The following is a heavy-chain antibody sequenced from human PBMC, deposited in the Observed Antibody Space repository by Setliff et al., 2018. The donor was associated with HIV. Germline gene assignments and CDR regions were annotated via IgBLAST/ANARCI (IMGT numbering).Heavy chain of an antibody. CDR1: GYAFNSYT. Sequence: GASVKVSCKASGYAFNSYTLNWVRQATGRGLEWMGWINPNSDNTAYAQKFQGRLTMTRNTSTGTGYMELSRLTSDDTAVYYCASDVVVSAATPDDAFDIWGQGTMVTVS. J-gene: IGHJ3*02. D-gene: IGHD2-15*01. V-gene: IGHV1-8*01. CDR2: INPNSDNT. CDR3: ASDVVVSAATPDDAFDI.